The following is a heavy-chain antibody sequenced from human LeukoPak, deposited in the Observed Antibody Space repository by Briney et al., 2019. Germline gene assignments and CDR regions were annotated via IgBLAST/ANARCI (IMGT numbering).Heavy chain of an antibody. CDR1: GVSISSSNSY. CDR2: IYYSGNT. D-gene: IGHD3-9*01. CDR3: AREGGLLRYFDWLPGYYFDY. V-gene: IGHV4-39*02. J-gene: IGHJ4*02. Sequence: PSETLSLTCTVSGVSISSSNSYWGWIRQPPGKGLEWIGSIYYSGNTYYNASLKSQVSISIDTSKNQFSLRLTSVTAADTAVYYCAREGGLLRYFDWLPGYYFDYWGQGTLVTVSS.